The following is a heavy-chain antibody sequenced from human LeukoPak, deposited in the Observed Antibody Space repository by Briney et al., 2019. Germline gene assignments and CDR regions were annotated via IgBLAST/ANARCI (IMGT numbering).Heavy chain of an antibody. CDR3: TREPANGDYVEAFDI. D-gene: IGHD4-17*01. V-gene: IGHV3-21*01. Sequence: GGSLRLSCAASGFTFSNYCLNWVRQAPGKGLEWVSSISSSSSHIYYTDSVKGRFTVSRDNAKNSLYLQMNSLRVEDTALYYCTREPANGDYVEAFDIWGQGTMVTVSS. CDR1: GFTFSNYC. CDR2: ISSSSSHI. J-gene: IGHJ3*02.